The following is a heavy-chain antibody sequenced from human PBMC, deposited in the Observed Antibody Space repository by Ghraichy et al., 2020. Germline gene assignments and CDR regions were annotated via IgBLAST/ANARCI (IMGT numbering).Heavy chain of an antibody. CDR3: ARGHGGRGIVARPFQY. D-gene: IGHD6-6*01. V-gene: IGHV3-30*04. CDR1: GFTLTSHA. CDR2: ISADGTEK. Sequence: GESLNISCAASGFTLTSHAMHWFRQAPDKGLEWVSGISADGTEKYSADFLKGRFTISRDTSRNTLFLQMNSLRPEDTAVFYCARGHGGRGIVARPFQYWGQGILVTVSS. J-gene: IGHJ1*01.